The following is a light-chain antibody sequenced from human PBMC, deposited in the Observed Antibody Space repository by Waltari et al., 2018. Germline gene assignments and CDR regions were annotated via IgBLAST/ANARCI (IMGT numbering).Light chain of an antibody. Sequence: QSVLTQHPSASGTPGQRVTISCSGSTSNIGSNTVTWYQQVPGTAPKLLIYTNNQRPSGVPDRFSGSKSGTSASLAISGLQSEDEADYYCAAWDDSLKGYVFEPGTKVTVL. J-gene: IGLJ1*01. V-gene: IGLV1-44*01. CDR3: AAWDDSLKGYV. CDR2: TNN. CDR1: TSNIGSNT.